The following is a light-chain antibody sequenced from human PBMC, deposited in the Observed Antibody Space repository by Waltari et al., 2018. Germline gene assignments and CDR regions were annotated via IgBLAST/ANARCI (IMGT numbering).Light chain of an antibody. J-gene: IGKJ2*01. V-gene: IGKV1-39*01. Sequence: DIQMTQSPSSLSASAGDRVTITCRASQSISNYLNWYQQKPGNAPTVLIYSASALQSRVPSRFSGSGSGTDFTLTISSLQPEDFATYYCQQSYSVPPYTFGQGTKLEIK. CDR1: QSISNY. CDR2: SAS. CDR3: QQSYSVPPYT.